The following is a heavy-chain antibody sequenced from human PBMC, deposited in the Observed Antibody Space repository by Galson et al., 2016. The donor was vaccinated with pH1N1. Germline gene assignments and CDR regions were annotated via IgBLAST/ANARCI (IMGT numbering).Heavy chain of an antibody. CDR1: EFIFSNKW. Sequence: SLRLSCAASEFIFSNKWMHWLRQSPGKGLEWLAVLKSDGTSARYADSVKGRFTISRDNAKNTLYRQMNSLRVEDTSVYYCIREMSWGQGVLVTVSS. CDR2: LKSDGTSA. V-gene: IGHV3-74*01. J-gene: IGHJ5*02. CDR3: IREMS.